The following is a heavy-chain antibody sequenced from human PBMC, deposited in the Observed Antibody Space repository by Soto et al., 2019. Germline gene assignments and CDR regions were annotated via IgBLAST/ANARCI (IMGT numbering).Heavy chain of an antibody. CDR3: ARATPDYGDYVAFDI. V-gene: IGHV1-69*02. CDR2: IIPILGIA. CDR1: GGTFSSYT. J-gene: IGHJ3*02. D-gene: IGHD4-17*01. Sequence: GASVKVSCKASGGTFSSYTISWVRQAPGQGLEWMGRIIPILGIANYAQKFQGRVTITADKSTSTAYMELSSLRPEDTAVYYCARATPDYGDYVAFDIWGQGTMVTVSS.